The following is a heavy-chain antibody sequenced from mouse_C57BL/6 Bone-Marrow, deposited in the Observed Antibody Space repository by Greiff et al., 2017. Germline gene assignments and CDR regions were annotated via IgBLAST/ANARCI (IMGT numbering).Heavy chain of an antibody. CDR2: INYDGSST. CDR3: ARGLYYQYAMDY. Sequence: EVQRVESEGGLVQPGSSMKLSCTASGFTFSDYYMAWVRQVPEKGLEWVANINYDGSSTYYLDSLKSRFIISRDNAKNILYLQMSSLKSEDTATYYCARGLYYQYAMDYWGQGTSVTVSS. CDR1: GFTFSDYY. J-gene: IGHJ4*01. D-gene: IGHD1-1*02. V-gene: IGHV5-16*01.